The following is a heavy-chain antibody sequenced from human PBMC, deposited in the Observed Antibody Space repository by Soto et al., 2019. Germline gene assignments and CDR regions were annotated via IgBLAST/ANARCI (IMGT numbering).Heavy chain of an antibody. J-gene: IGHJ4*02. CDR3: ARGEYYGSGNYFDY. CDR2: FYHSGST. D-gene: IGHD3-10*01. V-gene: IGHV4-38-2*01. CDR1: GHSISSGYY. Sequence: SETLYLTCAVSGHSISSGYYWGWIRQPPGKGLEWIGSFYHSGSTYYNPSLKSRVTISVDTSKNQFSLKLSSVTAADTAVYYCARGEYYGSGNYFDYWGQGTLVTVSS.